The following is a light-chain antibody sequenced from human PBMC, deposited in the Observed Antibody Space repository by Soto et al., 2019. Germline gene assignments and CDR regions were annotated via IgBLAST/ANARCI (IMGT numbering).Light chain of an antibody. CDR2: DVS. CDR3: SSYPTSSTWV. Sequence: QSVLTQPASVSGSPGQSITISCSGTSSDVGSYNCVSWYQQHPGKAPRLMIYDVSNRPSGDSNRFSGSKSGNTASLTISGLQAEDEADYYCSSYPTSSTWVFGGGT. V-gene: IGLV2-14*03. J-gene: IGLJ3*02. CDR1: SSDVGSYNC.